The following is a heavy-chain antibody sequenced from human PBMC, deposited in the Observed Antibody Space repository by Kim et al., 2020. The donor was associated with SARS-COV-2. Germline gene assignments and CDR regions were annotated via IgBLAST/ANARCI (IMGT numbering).Heavy chain of an antibody. CDR3: AKFSIAAAGTGRVGPLYYFDY. Sequence: FTIPRDNSKNTLYLQMNSLRAEDTAVYYCAKFSIAAAGTGRVGPLYYFDYWGQGTLVTVSS. D-gene: IGHD6-13*01. V-gene: IGHV3-23*01. J-gene: IGHJ4*02.